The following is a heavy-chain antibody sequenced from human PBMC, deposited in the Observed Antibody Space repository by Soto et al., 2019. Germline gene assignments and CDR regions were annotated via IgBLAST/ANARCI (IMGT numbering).Heavy chain of an antibody. D-gene: IGHD2-8*01. V-gene: IGHV4-34*01. Sequence: SETLSLTCAVSGGSFSGYYWNWIRQPPGKGLEWLGEISRSGSATYNPSLKGRGTMSVDTSRNESSLNVTSVTAADTVVFYCARENYGGMLAFWGQGTLVPVS. CDR2: ISRSGSA. J-gene: IGHJ4*02. CDR3: ARENYGGMLAF. CDR1: GGSFSGYY.